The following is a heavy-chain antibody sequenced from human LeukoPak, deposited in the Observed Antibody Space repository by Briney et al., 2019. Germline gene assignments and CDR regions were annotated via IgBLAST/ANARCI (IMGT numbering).Heavy chain of an antibody. J-gene: IGHJ6*03. D-gene: IGHD5-12*01. CDR3: ARASGYSGYDLGAYYYFYMDV. CDR1: GASIRSYY. V-gene: IGHV4-4*07. Sequence: PSETLSLTCTVSGASIRSYYWNWIRQPAGKGLEWIGRIYTSGSSNYNPSLKSRVTISVDTSKNQFSLRLSSVTAADTAVYYCARASGYSGYDLGAYYYFYMDVWGKGTTVTVSS. CDR2: IYTSGSS.